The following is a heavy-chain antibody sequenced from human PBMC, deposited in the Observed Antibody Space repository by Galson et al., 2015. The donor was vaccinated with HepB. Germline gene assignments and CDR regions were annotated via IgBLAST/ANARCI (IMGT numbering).Heavy chain of an antibody. D-gene: IGHD3-22*01. CDR1: GGTFSSYA. V-gene: IGHV1-69*13. J-gene: IGHJ5*02. CDR3: ATTYDSSGYYYNWFDP. CDR2: IIPIFGTA. Sequence: SVKVSCKASGGTFSSYAISWMRQAPGQGLEWMGGIIPIFGTANYAQKFRGRVTITADESTSTAYMELSSLRSEDTAVYYCATTYDSSGYYYNWFDPWGQGTLVTVSS.